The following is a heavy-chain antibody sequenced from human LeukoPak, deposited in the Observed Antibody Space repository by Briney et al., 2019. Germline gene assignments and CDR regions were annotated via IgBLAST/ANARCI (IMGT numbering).Heavy chain of an antibody. D-gene: IGHD2-2*01. J-gene: IGHJ5*02. CDR1: GYTFTSYA. V-gene: IGHV1-3*01. CDR3: VRDSQIVPATMRNWFDP. CDR2: INAGNGNT. Sequence: ASVKVSCKSSGYTFTSYAMHWVRQAPAQRLEWMGWINAGNGNTKYSQKLQGRVTMTTDTSTSTAYMEMRRLRSDDTAVYYCVRDSQIVPATMRNWFDPWGQGTLVTVSS.